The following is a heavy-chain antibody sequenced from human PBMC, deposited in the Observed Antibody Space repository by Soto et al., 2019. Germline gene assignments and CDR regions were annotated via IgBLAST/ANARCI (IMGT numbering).Heavy chain of an antibody. V-gene: IGHV6-1*01. CDR2: TYYRSKWYN. D-gene: IGHD2-21*01. CDR3: AGLASFRAMDV. CDR1: VDSVSSNSDA. J-gene: IGHJ6*01. Sequence: SQTISLTCVISVDSVSSNSDAWIWIRQSPSRGLEWLGRTYYRSKWYNDYAVSVKSRITINPDTSKNQFSLHLDSVIPEDTAVYYYAGLASFRAMDVWGQGALEHVSS.